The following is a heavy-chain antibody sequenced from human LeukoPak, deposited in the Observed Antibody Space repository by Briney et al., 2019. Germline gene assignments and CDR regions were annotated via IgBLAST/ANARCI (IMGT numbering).Heavy chain of an antibody. D-gene: IGHD6-13*01. V-gene: IGHV4-28*01. CDR3: ARISRAASEKYYVDY. CDR2: IYYSGST. Sequence: LRLSCAASGFTFSSYGMSWIRQPPGKGLEWIGNIYYSGSTYYNPSLKSRVTMSVDTSKNQFSLKLSSVTATDTAVYYCARISRAASEKYYVDYWGQGTLVTV. CDR1: GFTFSSYGM. J-gene: IGHJ4*02.